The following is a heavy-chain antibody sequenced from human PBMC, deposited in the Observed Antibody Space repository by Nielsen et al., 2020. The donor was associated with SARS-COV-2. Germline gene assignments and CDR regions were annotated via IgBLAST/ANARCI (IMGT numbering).Heavy chain of an antibody. CDR2: ISYDGSNK. V-gene: IGHV3-30*18. D-gene: IGHD2-2*01. Sequence: GESLKISCAASGFTFSSYGMHWVRQAPGKGLEWVAVISYDGSNKYYADSVKGRFTISRDNSKNTLDLQMNSLRAEDTAVYYCAKDGAAAVSYYYYYMDVWGKGTTVTVSS. CDR3: AKDGAAAVSYYYYYMDV. J-gene: IGHJ6*03. CDR1: GFTFSSYG.